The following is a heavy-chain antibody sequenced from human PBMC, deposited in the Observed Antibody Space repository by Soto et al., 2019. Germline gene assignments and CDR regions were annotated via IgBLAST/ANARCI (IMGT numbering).Heavy chain of an antibody. CDR1: GDSVSSNSAA. D-gene: IGHD6-6*01. CDR3: ARDSTAAPTPGGGYYYGMDV. V-gene: IGHV6-1*01. J-gene: IGHJ6*02. Sequence: PSQTLSLTCAISGDSVSSNSAAWNWIRQSPSRGLEWLGRTFYRSKWYNDYAVSVKSRITINPGTSKNQFSLQLNSVTPEDTAVYYCARDSTAAPTPGGGYYYGMDVWGQGTTVTVSS. CDR2: TFYRSKWYN.